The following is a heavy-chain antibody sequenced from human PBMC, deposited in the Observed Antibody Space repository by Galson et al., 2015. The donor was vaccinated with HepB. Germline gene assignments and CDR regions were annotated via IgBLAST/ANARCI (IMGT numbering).Heavy chain of an antibody. Sequence: SLRLSCAASGFTFSNYKVHWVRQAPGKGLEWVSSISSSSSYIYYADSVKGRFTISRDNAKNSLYLQMTSLRDDDTAVYYCARGASSWDYWGQGTLVTVFS. CDR1: GFTFSNYK. J-gene: IGHJ4*02. CDR3: ARGASSWDY. CDR2: ISSSSSYI. D-gene: IGHD6-13*01. V-gene: IGHV3-21*04.